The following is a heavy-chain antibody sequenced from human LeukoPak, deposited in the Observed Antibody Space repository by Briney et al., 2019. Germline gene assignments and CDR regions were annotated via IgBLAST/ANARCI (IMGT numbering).Heavy chain of an antibody. V-gene: IGHV3-66*01. Sequence: GGPLGLSCAASGFTVSSNYMSWVRQAPGKGLEWVSVIYSGGSTYYADSVKGRFTISRDNSKNTLYLQMNSLRAEDTAVYYCARGGGSMVRGVIITNYAFDIWGQGTMVTVSS. CDR3: ARGGGSMVRGVIITNYAFDI. J-gene: IGHJ3*02. D-gene: IGHD3-10*01. CDR2: IYSGGST. CDR1: GFTVSSNY.